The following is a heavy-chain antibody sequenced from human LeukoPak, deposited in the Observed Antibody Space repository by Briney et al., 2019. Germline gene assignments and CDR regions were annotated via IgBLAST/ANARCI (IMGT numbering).Heavy chain of an antibody. Sequence: SETLSLTCTVSGDSMSPYFWTWVRQSPGKGLEWVGYIYQTTATYNPSLKGRVTISTDMSQNQLSLKVTSVTAADTAVYYCARNFPGRTEDVWGKGTTVIVSS. CDR2: IYQTTA. CDR3: ARNFPGRTEDV. V-gene: IGHV4-59*01. J-gene: IGHJ6*04. CDR1: GDSMSPYF. D-gene: IGHD1-14*01.